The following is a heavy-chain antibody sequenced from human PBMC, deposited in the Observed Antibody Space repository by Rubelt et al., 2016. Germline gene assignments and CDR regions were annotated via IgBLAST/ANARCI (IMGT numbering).Heavy chain of an antibody. CDR1: GYTFTGYY. V-gene: IGHV1-2*02. Sequence: QVQLVQSGAEVKKPGASVKVSCKASGYTFTGYYMHWVRQAPGQGLEWMGWINPNSGGTNAAQKFQGRVTITADESTSTAYMELSSLRSEDTAVYYCARDRRSYFDYWGQGTLVTVSS. CDR2: INPNSGGT. J-gene: IGHJ4*02. CDR3: ARDRRSYFDY. D-gene: IGHD3-10*01.